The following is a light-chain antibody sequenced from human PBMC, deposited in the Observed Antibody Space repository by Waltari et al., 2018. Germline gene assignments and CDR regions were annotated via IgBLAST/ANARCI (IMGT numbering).Light chain of an antibody. Sequence: QSALTQPPSASGSPGQSVTISCTGTTSDVGGYNYVSWYQQHPGKAPKLMIYEVIKRPPGVPDRFSGSKSGSTASRTVSGLQAEDEADYYCSSYAGSNNLVFGGGTKLTVL. CDR1: TSDVGGYNY. V-gene: IGLV2-8*01. CDR3: SSYAGSNNLV. J-gene: IGLJ2*01. CDR2: EVI.